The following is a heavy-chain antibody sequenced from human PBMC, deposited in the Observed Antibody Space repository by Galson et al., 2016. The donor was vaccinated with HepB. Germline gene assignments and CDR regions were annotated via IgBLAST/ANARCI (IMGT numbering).Heavy chain of an antibody. J-gene: IGHJ6*02. CDR2: IHTSGST. CDR1: GGSISSDSYY. CDR3: ARDPGYYYGMDV. Sequence: TLSLTCTVSGGSISSDSYYWSWIRQPAGKGLEWIGRIHTSGSTNYNPSLKSRVTISVDTSKNQFSLKLSSVTAADTAVYYCARDPGYYYGMDVWGLGTLVTVSS. V-gene: IGHV4-61*02.